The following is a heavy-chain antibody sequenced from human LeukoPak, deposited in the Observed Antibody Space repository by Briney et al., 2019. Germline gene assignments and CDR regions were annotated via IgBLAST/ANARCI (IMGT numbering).Heavy chain of an antibody. Sequence: PSETLSLTCTVSGGSISGHHWSWIRQPPGKGLEWIGYIYYSGSTNYNPSLKGRVTISVDTSKNQFSLNLRSVTAADTAVYYCARGGWSNDYWGQGTLVTVSS. CDR2: IYYSGST. CDR1: GGSISGHH. J-gene: IGHJ4*02. V-gene: IGHV4-59*08. D-gene: IGHD3-16*01. CDR3: ARGGWSNDY.